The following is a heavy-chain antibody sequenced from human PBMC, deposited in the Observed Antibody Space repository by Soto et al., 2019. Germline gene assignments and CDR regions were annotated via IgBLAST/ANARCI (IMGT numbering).Heavy chain of an antibody. D-gene: IGHD3-22*01. J-gene: IGHJ4*02. CDR3: ARDPYYYDSSTGGR. CDR1: GGSISSGDYY. CDR2: IYYSGST. V-gene: IGHV4-30-4*01. Sequence: QVQLQESGPGLVKPSQTLSLTCTVSGGSISSGDYYWSWIRQPPGKGLEWIGYIYYSGSTYYNPAPKSRVPIPVDTSKNQFSLKLSSVTAADTAVYYCARDPYYYDSSTGGRWGQGTLVTVSS.